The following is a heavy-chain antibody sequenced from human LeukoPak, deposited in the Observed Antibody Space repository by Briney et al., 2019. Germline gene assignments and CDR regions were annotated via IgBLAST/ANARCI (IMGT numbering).Heavy chain of an antibody. CDR1: GGSFSGYY. CDR2: INHSGSI. Sequence: SETLSLTCAVYGGSFSGYYWSWIRQPPGKGLEWIGEINHSGSINYNPSLKSRVTITVDTSKNQFSLKLSSVTAADTAVYYCARGRPGGWNYVAYYYYYYMDVWGKGTTVTVSS. CDR3: ARGRPGGWNYVAYYYYYYMDV. V-gene: IGHV4-34*01. D-gene: IGHD1-7*01. J-gene: IGHJ6*03.